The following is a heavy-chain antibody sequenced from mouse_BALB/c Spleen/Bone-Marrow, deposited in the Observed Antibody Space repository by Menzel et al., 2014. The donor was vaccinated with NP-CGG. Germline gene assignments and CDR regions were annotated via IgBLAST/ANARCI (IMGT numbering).Heavy chain of an antibody. CDR2: INSNGGSN. CDR3: ARDSNDY. Sequence: EVQLVESGGGLVKPGGSLKLSCAASGFTFSSYGMSWVRQTPDKRLELVATINSNGGSNYYPDSVKGRFTISRDNAKNTLYLQMSSLKSEDTAMYYCARDSNDYWGQGTTLT. CDR1: GFTFSSYG. J-gene: IGHJ2*01. V-gene: IGHV5-6-3*01.